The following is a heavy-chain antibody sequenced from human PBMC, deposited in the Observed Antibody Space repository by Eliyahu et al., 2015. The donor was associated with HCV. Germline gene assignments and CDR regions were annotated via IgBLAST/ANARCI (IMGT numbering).Heavy chain of an antibody. J-gene: IGHJ4*02. D-gene: IGHD3-16*01. CDR2: INQDGSEK. Sequence: EVQLVESGGGLVRPGGSLXLSCAASGFTFSSDWMTWVRQAPGKGLEWVANINQDGSEKYFMDSVRGRFTISRDNAKNSLYLQMNSLRAEDTAVYYCARSFGASHWGQGTLVTVSS. V-gene: IGHV3-7*01. CDR1: GFTFSSDW. CDR3: ARSFGASH.